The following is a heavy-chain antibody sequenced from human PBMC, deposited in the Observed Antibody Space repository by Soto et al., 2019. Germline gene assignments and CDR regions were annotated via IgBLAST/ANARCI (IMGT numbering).Heavy chain of an antibody. V-gene: IGHV1-69*01. CDR2: IIPIFGTA. J-gene: IGHJ5*02. CDR3: ARDLFGEEGNWFDP. Sequence: VQLVQSGAEVKTPGSSVKVSCNASGCNVSSYAISWVRQASGQGLEWMGGIIPIFGTANYAQKFQGRVTITADESTSTAYMELSSLRSEDTAVYYCARDLFGEEGNWFDPWCHGTLVTVSS. CDR1: GCNVSSYA. D-gene: IGHD3-16*01.